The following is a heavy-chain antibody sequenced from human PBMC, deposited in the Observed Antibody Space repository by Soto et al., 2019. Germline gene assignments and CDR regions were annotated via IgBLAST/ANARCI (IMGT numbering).Heavy chain of an antibody. D-gene: IGHD2-2*01. CDR3: AGWCVGTTCPPPYVMAV. J-gene: IGHJ6*02. Sequence: EVQLVESGGGLVQPGGSLRLSCAASGFTFSGQAMNWVRQAPGKGLEWISYISYTSSTIYYADSVKGRFTISRDNAKNSLYRQMNSLRAEAPALYSFAGWCVGTTCPPPYVMAVWGQGTTVTVSS. V-gene: IGHV3-48*01. CDR2: ISYTSSTI. CDR1: GFTFSGQA.